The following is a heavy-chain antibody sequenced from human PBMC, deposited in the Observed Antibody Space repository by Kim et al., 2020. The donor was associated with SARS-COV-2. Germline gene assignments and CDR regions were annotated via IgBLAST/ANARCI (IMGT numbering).Heavy chain of an antibody. D-gene: IGHD3-10*01. CDR2: ISYDGSNK. J-gene: IGHJ6*02. Sequence: GGSLRLSCAASGFTFSSYGMHWVRQAPGKGLEWVAVISYDGSNKYYADSVKGRFTISRDNSKNTLYLQMNSLRAEDTAVYYCAKGGITMVRGVITPLSMDVWGQGTMVTVSS. CDR3: AKGGITMVRGVITPLSMDV. V-gene: IGHV3-30*18. CDR1: GFTFSSYG.